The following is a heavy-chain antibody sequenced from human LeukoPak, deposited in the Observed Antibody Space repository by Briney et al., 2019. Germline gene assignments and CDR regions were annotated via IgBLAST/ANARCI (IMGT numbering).Heavy chain of an antibody. CDR1: GFTFSTYA. J-gene: IGHJ4*02. V-gene: IGHV3-30-3*01. Sequence: GGSLRLSCAASGFTFSTYAMHWVRQSPGQGLEWVAVLSYDGTIKAYTDSVKGRFTISRDTSKNTLYLQMNSLRGEDTAVYYCARDLVAGSPDYFDYWGQGTLVTVSS. D-gene: IGHD6-19*01. CDR2: LSYDGTIK. CDR3: ARDLVAGSPDYFDY.